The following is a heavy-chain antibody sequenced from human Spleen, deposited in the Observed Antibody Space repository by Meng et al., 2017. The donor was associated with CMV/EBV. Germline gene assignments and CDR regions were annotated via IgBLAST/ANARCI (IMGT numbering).Heavy chain of an antibody. CDR3: ARDWVYEFWSGYYPPYYSYYGMDV. Sequence: GESLKISCAASGFTFSSYWMHWVRQAPGKGLVWVSRINSDGSSTSYADSVKGRFTISRDNAKNTLYLQMNSLRAEDTAVYYCARDWVYEFWSGYYPPYYSYYGMDVWGQGTTVTVSS. CDR1: GFTFSSYW. D-gene: IGHD3-3*01. V-gene: IGHV3-74*01. J-gene: IGHJ6*02. CDR2: INSDGSST.